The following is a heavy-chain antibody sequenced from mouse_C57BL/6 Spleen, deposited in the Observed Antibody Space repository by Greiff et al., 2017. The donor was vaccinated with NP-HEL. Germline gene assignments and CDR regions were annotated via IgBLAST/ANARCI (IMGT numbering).Heavy chain of an antibody. J-gene: IGHJ1*03. Sequence: VQLQQPGTELVKPGASVKLSCKASGYTFTRYWMHWVKQRPGPGLEWIGNINPSNGGTNYNEKFKSKATLTVDKSSSTAYMQLSSLTSEDSAVYYCARDYGSRGYFDVWGTGTTVTVSS. CDR2: INPSNGGT. CDR3: ARDYGSRGYFDV. CDR1: GYTFTRYW. D-gene: IGHD1-1*01. V-gene: IGHV1-53*01.